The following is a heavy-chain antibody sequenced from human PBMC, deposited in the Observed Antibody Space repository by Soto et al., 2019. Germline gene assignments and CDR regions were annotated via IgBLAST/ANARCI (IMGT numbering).Heavy chain of an antibody. CDR1: GGSISSGGYY. D-gene: IGHD2-15*01. CDR2: IYYSGST. CDR3: ARVVVVAATPSFCLFDS. V-gene: IGHV4-31*03. J-gene: IGHJ5*01. Sequence: SETLSLTCTVSGGSISSGGYYWSWIRQHPGKGLEWIGYIYYSGSTYYNPSLKSRVTISVATSKNQFSLKLSSGTAADTAVYYCARVVVVAATPSFCLFDSWGEGTLVTASS.